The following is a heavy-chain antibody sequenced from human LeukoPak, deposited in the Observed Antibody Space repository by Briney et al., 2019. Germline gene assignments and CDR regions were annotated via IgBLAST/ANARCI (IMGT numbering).Heavy chain of an antibody. D-gene: IGHD3-9*01. CDR2: IIPIFGTA. CDR1: GGTFSSYA. J-gene: IGHJ4*02. V-gene: IGHV1-69*01. CDR3: ARDWGHYDILTGYYPPLL. Sequence: VXVSCKASGGTFSSYAISWVRQAPGQGLEWMGGIIPIFGTANYAQKFQGRVTITADESTSTAYMELSSLRSEDTAVYYCARDWGHYDILTGYYPPLLWGQGTLVTVSS.